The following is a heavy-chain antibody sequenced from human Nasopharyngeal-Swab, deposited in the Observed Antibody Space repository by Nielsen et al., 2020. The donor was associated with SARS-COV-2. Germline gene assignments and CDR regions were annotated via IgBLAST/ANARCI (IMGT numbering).Heavy chain of an antibody. CDR3: ARAETGYSYGYPFDY. Sequence: GGSLRLSCAASGFTFSSYGMYWVRQAPGKGLEWVAVIWYDGSNKYYADSVKGRFTISRDNSKNTLYLQMNSLRAEDTAVYYCARAETGYSYGYPFDYWGQGTLVTVSS. J-gene: IGHJ4*02. CDR1: GFTFSSYG. CDR2: IWYDGSNK. D-gene: IGHD5-18*01. V-gene: IGHV3-33*01.